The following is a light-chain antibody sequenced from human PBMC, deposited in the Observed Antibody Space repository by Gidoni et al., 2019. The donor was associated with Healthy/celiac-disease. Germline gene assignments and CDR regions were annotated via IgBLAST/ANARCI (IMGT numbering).Light chain of an antibody. CDR3: QQYYSTPPT. CDR1: QSVLYSSNNKNY. J-gene: IGKJ2*01. Sequence: DIVTTQSPDSLAVSLGERATINCKSSQSVLYSSNNKNYLAWYQQKPGQPPKLLIYWASTRESGVPDRFSGSGSGTDFTLTISSLQAEDVAVYYCQQYYSTPPTFGQGTKLEIK. V-gene: IGKV4-1*01. CDR2: WAS.